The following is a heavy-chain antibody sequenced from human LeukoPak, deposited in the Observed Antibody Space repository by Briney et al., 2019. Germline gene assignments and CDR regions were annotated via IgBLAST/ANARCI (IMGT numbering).Heavy chain of an antibody. V-gene: IGHV4-34*01. CDR3: ARGTRNRHYYDSSVYVDY. CDR1: GGSFSGYY. Sequence: SETLSLTRAVYGGSFSGYYWSWIRQPPGKGLEWIGEINHSGSTNYNPALKSRVTMSVDTSKDQFSLKLSSVTAADTAVFYCARGTRNRHYYDSSVYVDYWGQGTLVTVSS. D-gene: IGHD3-22*01. J-gene: IGHJ4*02. CDR2: INHSGST.